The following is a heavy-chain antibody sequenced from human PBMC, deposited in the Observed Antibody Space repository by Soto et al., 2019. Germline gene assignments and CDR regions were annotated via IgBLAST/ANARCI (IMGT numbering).Heavy chain of an antibody. CDR3: ARVAGVCYFMRHYMDA. J-gene: IGHJ6*03. V-gene: IGHV3-21*01. Sequence: EVQLVESGGGLVKPGGSLRLSCAASGFTFSSYTMNWVRQAPGKGLEWVASISNSSSYIYYADSVKGRFTISRDNAKNSLYLQMNDLSAEDTAVYYCARVAGVCYFMRHYMDARGQGTPVTRSS. D-gene: IGHD3-16*01. CDR1: GFTFSSYT. CDR2: ISNSSSYI.